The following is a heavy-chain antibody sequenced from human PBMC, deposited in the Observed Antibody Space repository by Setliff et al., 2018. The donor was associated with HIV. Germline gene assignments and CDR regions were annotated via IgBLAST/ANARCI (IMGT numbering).Heavy chain of an antibody. J-gene: IGHJ4*02. V-gene: IGHV4-39*01. CDR1: GGSVSSDTNY. CDR2: LFYSGTT. CDR3: ARHAPSGELYYFDH. Sequence: SETLSLTCTVSGGSVSSDTNYWDWIRQPPGKGLEWIGSLFYSGTTYHNPSLKSRVTISVDTSKNQFSLKLSSVTAAETALYYCARHAPSGELYYFDHWGQGTLGTVSS. D-gene: IGHD3-10*01.